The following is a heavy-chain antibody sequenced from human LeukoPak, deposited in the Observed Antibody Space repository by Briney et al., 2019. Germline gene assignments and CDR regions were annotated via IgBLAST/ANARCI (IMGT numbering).Heavy chain of an antibody. CDR3: AKITHCSSTSCQYYFDY. J-gene: IGHJ4*02. Sequence: PGGSLRLSCAASGFTFSNYYMTWVRQAPGKGLEWVSAISGSGGSTYYADSVKGRFTISRDNSKNTLYLQMNSLRAEDTAVYYCAKITHCSSTSCQYYFDYWGQGTLVTVSS. V-gene: IGHV3-23*01. D-gene: IGHD2-2*01. CDR2: ISGSGGST. CDR1: GFTFSNYY.